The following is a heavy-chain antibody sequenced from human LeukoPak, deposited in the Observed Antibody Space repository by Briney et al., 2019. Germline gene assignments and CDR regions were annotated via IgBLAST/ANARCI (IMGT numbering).Heavy chain of an antibody. J-gene: IGHJ5*02. D-gene: IGHD3-3*01. CDR1: GGSISSYY. CDR2: IYYSGST. CDR3: AREGNDFWSGYYSLNWFDP. V-gene: IGHV4-59*01. Sequence: SETLSLTCTVSGGSISSYYWSWIRQPPGKGLEWIGYIYYSGSTNYNPSLKSRVTISVDTSKNQFSLKLSSVTAADTAVYYCAREGNDFWSGYYSLNWFDPWGQGTLVTVPS.